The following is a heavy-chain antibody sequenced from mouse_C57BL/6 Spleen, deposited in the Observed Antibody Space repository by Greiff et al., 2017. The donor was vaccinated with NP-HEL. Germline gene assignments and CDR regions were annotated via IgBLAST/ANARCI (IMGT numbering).Heavy chain of an antibody. CDR3: SRTGYPAWFAY. D-gene: IGHD2-2*01. Sequence: EVQLQQSGPELVKPGASVKISCKASGYTFTDYYMNWVKQSHGKSLEWIGDINPGSGSTNYNEKFKSKATLTVDTSSSTAYMQLSSLTSEDSAVYYCSRTGYPAWFAYWGQGTLVTVSA. CDR2: INPGSGST. CDR1: GYTFTDYY. V-gene: IGHV1-26*01. J-gene: IGHJ3*01.